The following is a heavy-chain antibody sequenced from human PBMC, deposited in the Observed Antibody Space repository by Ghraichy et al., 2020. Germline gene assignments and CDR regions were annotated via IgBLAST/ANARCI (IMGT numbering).Heavy chain of an antibody. CDR2: IKEDGTVI. CDR1: GSIFRTSW. Sequence: RGSLRLSCAVSGSIFRTSWMSWIRQAPGKGLEWVANIKEDGTVINYVDSVRGRFTISRDNAKESLYLQMNGLRADDTATYYCARDFGRGATDYWGQGTLVTVSS. CDR3: ARDFGRGATDY. D-gene: IGHD1-26*01. V-gene: IGHV3-7*01. J-gene: IGHJ4*02.